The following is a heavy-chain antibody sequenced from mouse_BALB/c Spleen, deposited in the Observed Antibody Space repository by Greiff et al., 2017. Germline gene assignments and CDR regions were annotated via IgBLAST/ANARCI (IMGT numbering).Heavy chain of an antibody. CDR3: ERSSDGDYDSWFAY. V-gene: IGHV5-17*02. CDR1: GFTFSSFG. CDR2: ISSGSSTI. Sequence: EVKLMESGGGLVQPGGSRKLSCAASGFTFSSFGMHWVRQAPEKGLEWVAYISSGSSTIYYADTVKGRFTISRDNPKNTLFLQMTSLRSEDTAMYYCERSSDGDYDSWFAYWGQGTLVTVSA. D-gene: IGHD2-13*01. J-gene: IGHJ3*01.